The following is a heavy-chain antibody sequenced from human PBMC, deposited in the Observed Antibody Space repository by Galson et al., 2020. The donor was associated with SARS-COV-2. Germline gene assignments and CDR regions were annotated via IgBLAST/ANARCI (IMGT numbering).Heavy chain of an antibody. CDR2: LHHTGST. J-gene: IGHJ4*02. V-gene: IGHV4-38-2*01. CDR3: ARNSGYASSFSDS. D-gene: IGHD5-12*01. CDR1: GYFISSGHY. Sequence: SETLSLTCDVSGYFISSGHYWDWIRLPPGKGLAWIGNLHHTGSTYYNPSPSLKSRVTFSVDKYKNQFYLTLSSVTAADTAVYYCARNSGYASSFSDSWGRGTLVTV.